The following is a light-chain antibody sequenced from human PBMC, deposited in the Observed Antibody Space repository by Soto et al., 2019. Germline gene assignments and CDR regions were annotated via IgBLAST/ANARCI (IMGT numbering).Light chain of an antibody. J-gene: IGLJ1*01. CDR2: DTD. V-gene: IGLV7-46*01. Sequence: QAVVTQEPSLTVSPGGTVTLTCGSSTGPVTNGHFPYWFQQKPGQAPRPLIYDTDTKHSWTPARFSGSLLGDKAALTLSGARPEDEADYYCLLSYTGRLYVYGPGTKLTVL. CDR3: LLSYTGRLYV. CDR1: TGPVTNGHF.